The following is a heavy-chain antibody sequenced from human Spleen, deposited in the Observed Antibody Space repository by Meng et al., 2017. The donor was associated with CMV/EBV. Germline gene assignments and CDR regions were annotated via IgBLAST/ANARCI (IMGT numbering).Heavy chain of an antibody. CDR3: ARGYGTSWLQYPYYFDY. CDR2: INPNSGGT. CDR1: GYNFARYG. D-gene: IGHD5-24*01. J-gene: IGHJ4*02. Sequence: ASVKVSCKASGYNFARYGISWVRQAPGQGLEWMGWINPNSGGTNYAQKFQGRVTMTRDTSISTAYMELSRLRSDDTAVYYCARGYGTSWLQYPYYFDYWGQGTLVTVSS. V-gene: IGHV1-2*02.